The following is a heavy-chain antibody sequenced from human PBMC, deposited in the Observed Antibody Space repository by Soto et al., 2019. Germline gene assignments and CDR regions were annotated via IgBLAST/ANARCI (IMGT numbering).Heavy chain of an antibody. J-gene: IGHJ5*02. CDR3: AKDPGEHNWFDP. V-gene: IGHV3-23*01. D-gene: IGHD1-26*01. Sequence: EVQLLESGGGLVQLGGSLRLSCAASGFTLSSYAMSWVRQAPGKGLEWVSAISGSGGSTYYADSVKGRFTISRDNSKNTLYLQMNSLRAEDTAVYYCAKDPGEHNWFDPWGQGTLVTVSS. CDR1: GFTLSSYA. CDR2: ISGSGGST.